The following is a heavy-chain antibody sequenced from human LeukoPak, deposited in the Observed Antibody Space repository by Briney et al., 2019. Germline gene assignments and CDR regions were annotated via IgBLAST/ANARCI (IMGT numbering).Heavy chain of an antibody. CDR3: ARTIRGY. J-gene: IGHJ4*02. CDR1: GFTFSNYW. V-gene: IGHV3-7*01. CDR2: IKDDGSEK. Sequence: PGGSLRLSCAASGFTFSNYWMSWVRQAPGKGREWVANIKDDGSEKYYVDSGKGRFTISRDNPKNSLYLQMNSLRAEDTAVYYCARTIRGYWGQGTLVTVSS. D-gene: IGHD3-10*01.